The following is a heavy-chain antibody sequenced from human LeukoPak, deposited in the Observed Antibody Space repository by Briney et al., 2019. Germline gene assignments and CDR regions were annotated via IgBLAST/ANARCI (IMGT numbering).Heavy chain of an antibody. CDR3: AASIDGTLEEYYYYMDV. CDR2: ISYDGSNK. J-gene: IGHJ6*03. Sequence: PGGSLRLSCAASGFTFSSYGMHWVRQAPGKGLEWVAVISYDGSNKYYADSVKGRFTISRDNSKNTLYLQMNSLRAEDTAVYYCAASIDGTLEEYYYYMDVWGKGTTVTISS. D-gene: IGHD3-3*02. V-gene: IGHV3-30*03. CDR1: GFTFSSYG.